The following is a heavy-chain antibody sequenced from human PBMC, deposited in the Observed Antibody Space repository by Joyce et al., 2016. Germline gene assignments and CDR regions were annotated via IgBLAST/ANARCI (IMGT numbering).Heavy chain of an antibody. V-gene: IGHV3-7*01. CDR2: INQEGSEE. D-gene: IGHD3-16*01. CDR3: MGGEY. Sequence: EVQVVESGGGLVQPGGSLRLSCAASGFTFTSHWMKWVRQAPGKGLEGVANINQEGSEEYYVESVKGRFSISRDNAKNSLYLQMNSLRAEDTAVYYCMGGEYWGQGTLVTVSS. CDR1: GFTFTSHW. J-gene: IGHJ4*02.